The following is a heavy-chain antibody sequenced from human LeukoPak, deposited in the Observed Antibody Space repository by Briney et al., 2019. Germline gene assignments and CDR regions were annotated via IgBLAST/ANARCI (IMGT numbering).Heavy chain of an antibody. CDR3: AKGGIVGATIPYYFDY. CDR2: ISGSGGST. D-gene: IGHD1-26*01. CDR1: GFTFSSYA. V-gene: IGHV3-23*01. Sequence: GGSLRLSCAASGFTFSSYAMSWVRQAPGKGLEWVSAISGSGGSTYYADSVKGRFTISRDNPKNTLYLQMNSLRAEDTAVYYCAKGGIVGATIPYYFDYWGQGTLVTVSS. J-gene: IGHJ4*02.